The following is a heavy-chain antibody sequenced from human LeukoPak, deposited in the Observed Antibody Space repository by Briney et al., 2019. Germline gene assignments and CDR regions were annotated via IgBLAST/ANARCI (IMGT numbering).Heavy chain of an antibody. CDR3: ARWAVDDYTDNNWFDP. V-gene: IGHV3-23*01. CDR2: ISGSGGST. Sequence: GGSLRLSCAASGFTSSSYAMIWVRQAPGKALEWVSAISGSGGSTYYADSVKGRFTISRDNSKSTLYLQMNSLRAEDTAVYYCARWAVDDYTDNNWFDPWGQGTLVTVSS. CDR1: GFTSSSYA. J-gene: IGHJ5*02. D-gene: IGHD4-11*01.